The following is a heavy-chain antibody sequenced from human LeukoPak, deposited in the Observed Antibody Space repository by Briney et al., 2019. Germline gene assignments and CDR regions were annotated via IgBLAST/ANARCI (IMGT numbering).Heavy chain of an antibody. J-gene: IGHJ6*02. CDR3: ARDRGSEFGDSYYYGMDV. CDR2: ISAYNGNT. Sequence: ASVKVSCKASGYTFTSYGISWVRQAPGQGLEWMGWISAYNGNTNYAQKFQGRVTMTRDTSISTAYMELSRLRSDDTAVYYCARDRGSEFGDSYYYGMDVWGQGTTVTVSS. V-gene: IGHV1-18*01. CDR1: GYTFTSYG. D-gene: IGHD3-16*01.